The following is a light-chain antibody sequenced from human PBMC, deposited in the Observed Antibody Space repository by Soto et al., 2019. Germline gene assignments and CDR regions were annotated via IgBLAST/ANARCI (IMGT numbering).Light chain of an antibody. Sequence: DVQMTQSPSSLSASVGDRVTITCRASQSIVNYLNWYQQKPGKAPKLLIYAASSLQSGVPSRFSGSGSETDFTLTISSLQPEDFATYYCQHSYSTPPYTFGQGTKLEIK. J-gene: IGKJ2*01. CDR3: QHSYSTPPYT. CDR1: QSIVNY. CDR2: AAS. V-gene: IGKV1-39*01.